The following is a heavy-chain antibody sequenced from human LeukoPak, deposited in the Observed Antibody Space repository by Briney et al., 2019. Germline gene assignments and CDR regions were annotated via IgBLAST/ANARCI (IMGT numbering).Heavy chain of an antibody. V-gene: IGHV3-53*01. CDR2: IYSGGST. D-gene: IGHD3-10*01. CDR1: GFTVSSNY. Sequence: GGSLRLSCAASGFTVSSNYMSWVRQAPGKGLEWVSVIYSGGSTYYADSVKGRFTISRDSSKNTLYPQMNSLRAEDTAVYYCARDRDDYYYYGMDVWGQGTLVTVSS. CDR3: ARDRDDYYYYGMDV. J-gene: IGHJ6*02.